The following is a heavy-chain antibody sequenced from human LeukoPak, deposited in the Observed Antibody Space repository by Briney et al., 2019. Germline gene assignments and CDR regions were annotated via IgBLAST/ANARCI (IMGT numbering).Heavy chain of an antibody. CDR2: INPSGGST. J-gene: IGHJ4*02. CDR3: ATVGTCGGDCYPDYYFDY. V-gene: IGHV1-46*01. Sequence: ASVKVSCKASGCTFTSYYMHWVRQAPGQGLEWMGIINPSGGSTSYAQKFQGRVTMTRDTSTSTVYMELSSLRSEDTAVYYCATVGTCGGDCYPDYYFDYWGQGTLVTVSS. D-gene: IGHD2-21*02. CDR1: GCTFTSYY.